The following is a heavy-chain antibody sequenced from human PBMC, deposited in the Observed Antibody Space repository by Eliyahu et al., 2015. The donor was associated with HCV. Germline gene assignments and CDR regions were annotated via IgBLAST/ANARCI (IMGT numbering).Heavy chain of an antibody. Sequence: EVQLVESGGGLVKPGGSLRLXCAASGFTFSSYXMNWVRQAPGKGLEWVSSISSSSSYIYYADSVKGRFTISRDNAKNSLYLQMNSLRAEDTAVYYCARLNYDYIWGSYRLEGQDYWGQGTLVTVSS. V-gene: IGHV3-21*01. CDR3: ARLNYDYIWGSYRLEGQDY. D-gene: IGHD3-16*02. CDR2: ISSSSSYI. CDR1: GFTFSSYX. J-gene: IGHJ4*02.